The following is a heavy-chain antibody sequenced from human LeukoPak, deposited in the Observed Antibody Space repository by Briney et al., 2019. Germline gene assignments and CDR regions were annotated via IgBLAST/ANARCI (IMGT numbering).Heavy chain of an antibody. CDR3: ARSGYGDAFHAFDI. CDR1: GYTFTGYY. V-gene: IGHV1-2*02. Sequence: GASVKVSCKAPGYTFTGYYMHWVRQAPGQGLEWMGWINPNSGGTNYAQKFQGRVTMTRDTSISTAYMELSRLRSDDTAVYYCARSGYGDAFHAFDIWGQGTMVTVSS. CDR2: INPNSGGT. J-gene: IGHJ3*02. D-gene: IGHD4-17*01.